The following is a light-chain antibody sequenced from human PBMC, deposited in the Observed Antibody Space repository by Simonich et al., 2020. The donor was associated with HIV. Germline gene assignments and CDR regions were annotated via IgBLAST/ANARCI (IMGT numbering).Light chain of an antibody. J-gene: IGKJ5*01. CDR1: QSIINY. Sequence: DIQMTQSPSSLSASVGDRVTITCRASQSIINYLNWYQQKPGKAPKLLIYAASSLQSGVPSRLSGSGSGTDFTLTISSLQPEDFATYYCQQSYNTLSITFGQGTRLEIK. CDR2: AAS. V-gene: IGKV1-39*01. CDR3: QQSYNTLSIT.